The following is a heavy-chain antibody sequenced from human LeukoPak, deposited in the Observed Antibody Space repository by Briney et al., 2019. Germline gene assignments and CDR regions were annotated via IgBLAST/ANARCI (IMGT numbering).Heavy chain of an antibody. Sequence: PSETLSLTCTVSGGSISSGGYYWSWIRQHPGKGLEWIGYIYYSGSTYYNPSLKSRVTISVDTSKNQFSLKLSSVTAADTAVYYCARDKGVTASAFEIWGQGTMVTVSS. CDR1: GGSISSGGYY. CDR3: ARDKGVTASAFEI. D-gene: IGHD2-21*02. CDR2: IYYSGST. J-gene: IGHJ3*02. V-gene: IGHV4-31*03.